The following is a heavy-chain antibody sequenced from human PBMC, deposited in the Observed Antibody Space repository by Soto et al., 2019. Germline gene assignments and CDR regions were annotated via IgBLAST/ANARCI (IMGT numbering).Heavy chain of an antibody. Sequence: SETLSLTCTVSGGSISSYYWSWIRQPPGKGLEWIGYIYYSGSTNYNPSLKSRVTISVDTSKNQFSLKLSSVTAADTAVYYCARHYTHDFWSGYYTGHFDYWGQGTLVTVSS. CDR2: IYYSGST. CDR1: GGSISSYY. J-gene: IGHJ4*02. V-gene: IGHV4-59*08. CDR3: ARHYTHDFWSGYYTGHFDY. D-gene: IGHD3-3*01.